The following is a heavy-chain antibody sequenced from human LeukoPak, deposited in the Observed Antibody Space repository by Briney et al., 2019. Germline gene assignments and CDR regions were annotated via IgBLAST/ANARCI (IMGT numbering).Heavy chain of an antibody. CDR1: GFTFSSYS. V-gene: IGHV3-23*01. J-gene: IGHJ4*02. CDR3: AKDRMGYSNHYFDY. CDR2: IGGSGGST. Sequence: PGGSLRLSCAASGFTFSSYSMNWVRQAPGKGLEWVSAIGGSGGSTYYADSVKGRFTISRDNSKNTMFLQMNSLRAEDSAIYYCAKDRMGYSNHYFDYWGQGTLVTVSS. D-gene: IGHD4-11*01.